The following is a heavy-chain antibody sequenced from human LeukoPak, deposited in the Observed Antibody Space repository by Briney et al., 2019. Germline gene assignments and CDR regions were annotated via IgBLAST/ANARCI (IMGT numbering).Heavy chain of an antibody. D-gene: IGHD6-19*01. CDR2: ISYDGSNK. CDR1: GFTFSSYG. Sequence: GRSLRLSCAASGFTFSSYGMHWVRQAPGKGLEWVAVISYDGSNKYYADSVKGRFTISRDNSKNTLYLQMNSLRAEDTAVYYCAKERVAVASLVYWGQGTLVTVSS. CDR3: AKERVAVASLVY. J-gene: IGHJ4*02. V-gene: IGHV3-30*18.